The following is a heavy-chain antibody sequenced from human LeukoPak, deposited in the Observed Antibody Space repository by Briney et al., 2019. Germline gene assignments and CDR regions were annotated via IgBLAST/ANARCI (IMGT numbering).Heavy chain of an antibody. Sequence: GGSLRLSCAASGVTFSYYWMHWVRQAPGKGLVWVSRINSDGSSNTYADSVKGRFTISRDNAKNTLYLQMNSLRAEDTAVYYCARGRSSSSWYYFDYWGQGTLVTVSS. V-gene: IGHV3-74*01. D-gene: IGHD6-13*01. J-gene: IGHJ4*02. CDR1: GVTFSYYW. CDR3: ARGRSSSSWYYFDY. CDR2: INSDGSSN.